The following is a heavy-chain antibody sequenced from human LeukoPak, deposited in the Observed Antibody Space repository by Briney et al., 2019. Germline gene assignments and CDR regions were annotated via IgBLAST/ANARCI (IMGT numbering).Heavy chain of an antibody. J-gene: IGHJ2*01. CDR3: ARRLDYWYFDL. CDR1: GYSFTSYW. CDR2: IYPGDSDT. V-gene: IGHV5-51*01. D-gene: IGHD1-1*01. Sequence: TVSCKGSGYSFTSYWIGWVRQMPGKGLEWMGIIYPGDSDTKYSQSLQGQVTISADKSISTAYLQWSSLKASDSAMYYCARRLDYWYFDLWGRGTLVTVSS.